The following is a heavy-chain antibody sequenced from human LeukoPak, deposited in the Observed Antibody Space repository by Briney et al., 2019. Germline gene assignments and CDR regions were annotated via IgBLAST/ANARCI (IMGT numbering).Heavy chain of an antibody. V-gene: IGHV4-4*02. CDR1: GGSVSSSNW. CDR2: IYHSGST. J-gene: IGHJ4*02. CDR3: ARAGQGPCSSTSCYMSLDY. D-gene: IGHD2-2*02. Sequence: KPSETLSLTCAVSGGSVSSSNWWSWVRQPPGKGLEWIGEIYHSGSTNYNPSLKSRVTISVDKAKNQFSLKLSSVTAADTAVYYSARAGQGPCSSTSCYMSLDYWGPGTLVTASS.